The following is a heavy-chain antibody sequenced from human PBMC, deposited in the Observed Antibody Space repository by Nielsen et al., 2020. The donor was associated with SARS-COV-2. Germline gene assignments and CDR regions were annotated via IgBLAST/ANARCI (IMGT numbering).Heavy chain of an antibody. CDR1: GGSISSSSYY. Sequence: SETLSLTCTVSGGSISSSSYYWGWIRQPPGKGLEWIGYIYYSGSTNYNPSLKSRVTISVDTSKNQFSLKLSSVTAADTAVYYCARSIPTYYYDSSGYYPGAFDIWGQGTMVTVSS. CDR3: ARSIPTYYYDSSGYYPGAFDI. J-gene: IGHJ3*02. D-gene: IGHD3-22*01. V-gene: IGHV4-61*05. CDR2: IYYSGST.